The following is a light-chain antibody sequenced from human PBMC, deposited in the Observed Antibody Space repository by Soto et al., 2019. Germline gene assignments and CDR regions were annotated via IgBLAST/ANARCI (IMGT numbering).Light chain of an antibody. CDR1: QSVGSF. V-gene: IGKV3-11*01. J-gene: IGKJ3*01. CDR2: DAS. CDR3: QHRSNWIGT. Sequence: EIVLTQSPATLSLSPGERATLSCRASQSVGSFLAWYQQKSGQAPRLLIYDASNRAPGIPARFSGSGSATFFTLTISSLEAEVFAVYYCQHRSNWIGTFGPGTKVDIK.